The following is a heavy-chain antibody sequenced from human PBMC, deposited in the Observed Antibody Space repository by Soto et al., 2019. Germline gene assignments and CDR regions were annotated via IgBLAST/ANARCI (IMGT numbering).Heavy chain of an antibody. Sequence: GGSLRLSCAASGFTFSSYAMSWVRQAPGKGLEWVSAISGSGGSTYYADSVKGRFTISRDNSKNTLYLQMNSLRAEDTAVYYCAKDGYGYYDSSGYYYYWGQGTLVTVSS. D-gene: IGHD3-22*01. V-gene: IGHV3-23*01. CDR2: ISGSGGST. CDR1: GFTFSSYA. CDR3: AKDGYGYYDSSGYYYY. J-gene: IGHJ4*02.